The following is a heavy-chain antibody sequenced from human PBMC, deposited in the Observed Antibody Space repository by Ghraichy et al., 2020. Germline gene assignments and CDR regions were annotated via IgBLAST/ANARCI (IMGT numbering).Heavy chain of an antibody. CDR1: GFTFSSYG. CDR2: ISYDGSNK. Sequence: GALRLSCAASGFTFSSYGMHWVRQAPGKGLEWVAVISYDGSNKYYADSVKGRFTISRDNSKNTLYLQMNSLRAEDTAVYYCAKESGDRQYYYYYGMDVWGQGTTVTVSS. J-gene: IGHJ6*02. D-gene: IGHD3-10*01. CDR3: AKESGDRQYYYYYGMDV. V-gene: IGHV3-30*18.